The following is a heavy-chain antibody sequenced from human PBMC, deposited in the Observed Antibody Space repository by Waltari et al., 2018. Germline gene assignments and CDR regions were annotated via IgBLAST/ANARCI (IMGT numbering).Heavy chain of an antibody. CDR3: ARNYDFWSGYYYYYYGMDV. Sequence: QVQLVQSGAEVKKTGASVKVSCKASGYTLTSYDINWVRQATGPGLEWMGGMNPNSGNTGYAQKFQGRVTSTRNTSISTAYMELSSLTSEDTAVYYWARNYDFWSGYYYYYYGMDVWGQGTTVTVSS. J-gene: IGHJ6*02. D-gene: IGHD3-3*01. CDR1: GYTLTSYD. CDR2: MNPNSGNT. V-gene: IGHV1-8*01.